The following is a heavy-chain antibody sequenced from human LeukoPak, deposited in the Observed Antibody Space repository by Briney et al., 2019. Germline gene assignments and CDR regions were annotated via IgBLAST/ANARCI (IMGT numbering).Heavy chain of an antibody. D-gene: IGHD3-9*01. V-gene: IGHV3-30*02. CDR2: IRYDGSNK. Sequence: PGGSLRLSCAASGFTFSSYGMHWVRQAPGKGLEWVAFIRYDGSNKYYADSVKGRFTISRDNSKNTLYLQMNSLRAEDTAVYYCAKDPGLRYFDWFFDYWGQGTLVTVSS. CDR3: AKDPGLRYFDWFFDY. CDR1: GFTFSSYG. J-gene: IGHJ4*02.